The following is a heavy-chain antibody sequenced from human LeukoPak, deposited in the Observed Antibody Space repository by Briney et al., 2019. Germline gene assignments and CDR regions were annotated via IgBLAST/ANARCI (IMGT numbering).Heavy chain of an antibody. D-gene: IGHD2-2*01. J-gene: IGHJ4*02. V-gene: IGHV3-21*01. CDR1: GGSFSGYY. Sequence: PSETLSLTCAVYGGSFSGYYWSWIRQPPGKGLEWVSSISSSSSYIYYADSVKGRFTISRDNAKNSLYLQMNSLRAEDTAVYYCARDFSGSLRGVPAAHLFDYWGQGTLVTVSS. CDR2: ISSSSSYI. CDR3: ARDFSGSLRGVPAAHLFDY.